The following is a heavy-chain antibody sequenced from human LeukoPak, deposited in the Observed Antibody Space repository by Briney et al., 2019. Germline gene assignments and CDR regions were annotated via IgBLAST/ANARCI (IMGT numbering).Heavy chain of an antibody. CDR3: ARDHSSSWNYFDY. J-gene: IGHJ4*02. V-gene: IGHV3-11*04. Sequence: LSLTCAVYGGSFSGYYWSWIRQPPGKGLEWVSYISSSATTIYYADSVKGRFTISRDNAKKSLYLQMNSLRAEDTAVYYCARDHSSSWNYFDYWGQGTLVTVSS. CDR2: ISSSATTI. CDR1: GGSFSGYY. D-gene: IGHD6-13*01.